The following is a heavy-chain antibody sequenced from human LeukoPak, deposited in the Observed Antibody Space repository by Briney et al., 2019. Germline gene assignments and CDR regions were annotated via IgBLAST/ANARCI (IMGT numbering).Heavy chain of an antibody. CDR1: GFTLSSYS. J-gene: IGHJ4*02. CDR3: ANSREYSYGFDY. Sequence: GGSLRLSCAASGFTLSSYSMNWVRQAPGEGPEWLSYISRGSSTIYYAGSVKGRFTISRDNAKSSLYLQMNSLRAEDTAVYYCANSREYSYGFDYWGQGTLVTVSS. CDR2: ISRGSSTI. D-gene: IGHD5-18*01. V-gene: IGHV3-48*01.